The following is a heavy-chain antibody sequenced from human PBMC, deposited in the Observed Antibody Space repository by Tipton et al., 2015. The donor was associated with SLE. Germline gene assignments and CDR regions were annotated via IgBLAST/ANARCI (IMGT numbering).Heavy chain of an antibody. V-gene: IGHV4-39*07. CDR1: VDSITSGSYY. CDR2: LHYSGRS. D-gene: IGHD6-6*01. Sequence: TLSLTCSVSVDSITSGSYYWVWIRQPPGKGLEWIGRLHYSGRSYYSPSLKSRVTISVDTSKNQFSLKLNSVTTADTAVYYCYAYSTSSNWYYYYMDVWGKGTTVAVSS. CDR3: YAYSTSSNWYYYYMDV. J-gene: IGHJ6*03.